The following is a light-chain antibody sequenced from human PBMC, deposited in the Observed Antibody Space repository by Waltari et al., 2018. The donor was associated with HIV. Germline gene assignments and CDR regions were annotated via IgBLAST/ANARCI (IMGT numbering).Light chain of an antibody. CDR1: KLGEKY. Sequence: SYELTQPPSVSVSPGQTARITCSGDKLGEKYACWYQQRPGQSPVLVIYQDTKRPSGIPERFSGSNSGNTATLTISGTQAIDEADYYCQAWDSSTVVFGGGTKLTVL. CDR3: QAWDSSTVV. J-gene: IGLJ2*01. V-gene: IGLV3-1*01. CDR2: QDT.